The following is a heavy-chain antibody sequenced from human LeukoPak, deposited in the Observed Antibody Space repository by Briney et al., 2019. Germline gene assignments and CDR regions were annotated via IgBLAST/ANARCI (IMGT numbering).Heavy chain of an antibody. J-gene: IGHJ6*03. D-gene: IGHD5-18*01. CDR2: ISAYNGNT. Sequence: ASVKVSCKASGYTFTSYGISWVRQAPGQGLEWMGWISAYNGNTNYAQKLQGRVTMTTDTSASTAYMELRSLRSDDTAVYYCARGVYSYGPYYYYYMDVWGKGTTVTISS. CDR3: ARGVYSYGPYYYYYMDV. CDR1: GYTFTSYG. V-gene: IGHV1-18*01.